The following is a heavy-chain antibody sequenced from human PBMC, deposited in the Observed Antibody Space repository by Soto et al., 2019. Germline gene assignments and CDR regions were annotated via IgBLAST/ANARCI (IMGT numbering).Heavy chain of an antibody. CDR2: TRHDGSNT. CDR3: ARDGVGITTYFGYFDY. D-gene: IGHD1-26*01. J-gene: IGHJ4*02. V-gene: IGHV3-33*01. CDR1: GFNFRGYG. Sequence: QVQLVQSGGGVVQPGRSLRLSCEVSGFNFRGYGMHWVRQAPGKGLEWMAITRHDGSNTYYADSVRGRFTISRDNSKNMLYLQMNSLRVEDTAVYYCARDGVGITTYFGYFDYWGQGTLITVSS.